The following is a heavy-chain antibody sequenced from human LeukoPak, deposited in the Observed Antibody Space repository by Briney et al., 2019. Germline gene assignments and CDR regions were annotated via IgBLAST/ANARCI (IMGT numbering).Heavy chain of an antibody. D-gene: IGHD1-26*01. CDR1: GFSFNAYW. V-gene: IGHV3-7*01. J-gene: IGHJ4*02. CDR3: ARDLGGSYPPFDY. CDR2: INPAGSET. Sequence: PGGSLRLSCAASGFSFNAYWMAWVRQAPGTGLEWVANINPAGSETFHVDPVKGRFSISRDHAKNLVYLQMNSLRAEDTAVYYCARDLGGSYPPFDYWGQGTLVTVSS.